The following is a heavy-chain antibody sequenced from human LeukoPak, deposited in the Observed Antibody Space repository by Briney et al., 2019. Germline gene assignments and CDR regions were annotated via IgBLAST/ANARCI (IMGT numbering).Heavy chain of an antibody. CDR2: INPNSGGT. J-gene: IGHJ4*02. Sequence: ASVKVSCKASGYTFTGYYMHWVRQAPGQGLEWMGWINPNSGGTNYAQKFQGRVTMTRDTSISTAYMELSSLRSEDTAVYYCARLPDPQSSAAAAGTDYWGQGTLVTVSS. V-gene: IGHV1-2*02. CDR1: GYTFTGYY. D-gene: IGHD6-13*01. CDR3: ARLPDPQSSAAAAGTDY.